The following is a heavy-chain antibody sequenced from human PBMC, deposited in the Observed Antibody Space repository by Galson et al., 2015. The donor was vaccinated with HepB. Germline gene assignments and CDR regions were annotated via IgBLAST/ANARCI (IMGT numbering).Heavy chain of an antibody. CDR3: ARRGKDYYDSSGCYYAHWFDP. V-gene: IGHV1-2*02. CDR2: INPNSGGT. CDR1: GYTFTGYY. D-gene: IGHD3-22*01. J-gene: IGHJ5*02. Sequence: SVKVSCKASGYTFTGYYMHWVRQAPGQGLEWMGWINPNSGGTNYAQKFQGRVTMTRDTSISTAYMELSRLRSDDTAVYYCARRGKDYYDSSGCYYAHWFDPWGQGTLVTVSS.